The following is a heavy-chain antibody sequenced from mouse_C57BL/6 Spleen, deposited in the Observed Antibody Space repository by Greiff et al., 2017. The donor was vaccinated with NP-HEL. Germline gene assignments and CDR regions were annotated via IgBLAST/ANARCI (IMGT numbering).Heavy chain of an antibody. CDR2: IGPGSGST. D-gene: IGHD2-4*01. CDR3: ARGDYDYDGYPMDY. J-gene: IGHJ4*01. Sequence: QVQLQQSGAELVKPGASVKISCKASGYTFTDYYINWVKQRPGQGLEWLGKIGPGSGSTYYNEKFKGKATLTADKSSSTAYMQLSSLTSEDSAVYFCARGDYDYDGYPMDYWGQGTSVTVSS. CDR1: GYTFTDYY. V-gene: IGHV1-77*01.